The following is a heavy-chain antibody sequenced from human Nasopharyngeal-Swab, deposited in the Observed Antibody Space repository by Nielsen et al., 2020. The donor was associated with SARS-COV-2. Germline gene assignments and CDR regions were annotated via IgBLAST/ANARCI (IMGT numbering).Heavy chain of an antibody. J-gene: IGHJ6*02. Sequence: ASVKVSCKASGYTFTSYDINWVRQATGQGLEWMGWMNPNSGNTGYAQKFQGRVTMTRNTSISTAYMELSSPRSEDMAVYYCARVGAADCSSTSCYAGVSWDYGMDVWGQGTTVTVSS. CDR3: ARVGAADCSSTSCYAGVSWDYGMDV. CDR1: GYTFTSYD. V-gene: IGHV1-8*01. CDR2: MNPNSGNT. D-gene: IGHD2-2*01.